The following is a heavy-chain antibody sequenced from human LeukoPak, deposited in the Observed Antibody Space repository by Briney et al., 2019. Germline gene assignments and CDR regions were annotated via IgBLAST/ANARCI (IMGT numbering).Heavy chain of an antibody. V-gene: IGHV3-9*01. D-gene: IGHD3-10*01. CDR2: VSWNSGSV. Sequence: GGSLRLSCAASGFNFDDIAMHWVRQAPGKGPEWVTGVSWNSGSVAYADSVKGRFTISRDNAKNSLYLQMNSLRPEDTAFYYCAKDKVPRSSLYGSGSYYNWFDPWGQGTLVTVSS. CDR3: AKDKVPRSSLYGSGSYYNWFDP. J-gene: IGHJ5*02. CDR1: GFNFDDIA.